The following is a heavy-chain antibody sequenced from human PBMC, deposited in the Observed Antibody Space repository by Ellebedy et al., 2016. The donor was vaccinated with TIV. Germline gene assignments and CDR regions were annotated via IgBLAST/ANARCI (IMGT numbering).Heavy chain of an antibody. CDR2: INQDGSEK. J-gene: IGHJ4*02. Sequence: GGSLRLSCAASGFTLSSYWMSWVRQAPGKGLEWVANINQDGSEKYYVDSVKGRFSISRDNAKNSLYLQMNGLRAEDTAVYYCARAVGGSSSLWGQGTLVTVSS. CDR1: GFTLSSYW. D-gene: IGHD6-13*01. V-gene: IGHV3-7*03. CDR3: ARAVGGSSSL.